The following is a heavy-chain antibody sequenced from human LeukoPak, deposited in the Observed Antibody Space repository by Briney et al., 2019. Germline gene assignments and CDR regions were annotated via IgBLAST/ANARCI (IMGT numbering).Heavy chain of an antibody. CDR2: ISSSGSTI. CDR3: ARGNYDYVWGSYRYLNDY. CDR1: GFTFSSYE. V-gene: IGHV3-48*03. D-gene: IGHD3-16*02. J-gene: IGHJ4*02. Sequence: GGSLRLSCAASGFTFSSYEMNWVRQAPGKGLEWVSYISSSGSTIYYADSVKGRFTISRDNAKNSLYLQMNSLRAEDTAVYYCARGNYDYVWGSYRYLNDYWGQGTLVTVSS.